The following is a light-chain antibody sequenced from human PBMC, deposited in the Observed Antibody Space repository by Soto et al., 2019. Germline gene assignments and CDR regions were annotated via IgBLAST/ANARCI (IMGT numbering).Light chain of an antibody. CDR2: KAS. CDR3: LQYNVYPLT. Sequence: DIQMTQSPSTLSASVGDRVTITCRASQNINRWLAWYQQRPGKAPNLLIHKASTLEAGVPSRFSGSASGTEFTLTISSLQPDDFAAYFCLQYNVYPLTLGGGTKVEIK. J-gene: IGKJ4*01. V-gene: IGKV1-5*03. CDR1: QNINRW.